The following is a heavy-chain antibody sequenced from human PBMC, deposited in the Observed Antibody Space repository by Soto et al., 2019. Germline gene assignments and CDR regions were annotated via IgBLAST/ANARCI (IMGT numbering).Heavy chain of an antibody. J-gene: IGHJ5*02. CDR1: GFTVSSNY. CDR3: ARGIAAAGTFWFDP. D-gene: IGHD6-13*01. V-gene: IGHV3-53*01. CDR2: IYSGGST. Sequence: GGSLRLSCAASGFTVSSNYMSWVRQAPGKGLEWVSVIYSGGSTYYADSVKGRFTISRDNSKNTLYLQMNSLRAEDTAVYYCARGIAAAGTFWFDPWGQGTLVTVSS.